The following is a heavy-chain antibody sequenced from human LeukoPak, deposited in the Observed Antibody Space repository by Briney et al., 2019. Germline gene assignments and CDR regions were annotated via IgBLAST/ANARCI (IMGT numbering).Heavy chain of an antibody. Sequence: GGSLRLSCAASGFTFSSYGMHWVRQAPGKGLEWVAVISYDGSNKYYADSVKGRFTISRDNSKNTLFLQMNSLRAEDTAVYYCAKELSRRQWLGEYYFDYWGQGTLVTVSS. V-gene: IGHV3-30*18. CDR2: ISYDGSNK. D-gene: IGHD6-19*01. CDR3: AKELSRRQWLGEYYFDY. CDR1: GFTFSSYG. J-gene: IGHJ4*02.